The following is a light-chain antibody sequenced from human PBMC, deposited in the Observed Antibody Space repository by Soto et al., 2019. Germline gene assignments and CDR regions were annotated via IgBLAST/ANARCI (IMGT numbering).Light chain of an antibody. Sequence: DIQMTQSPSSLSASVVDRATITCRASQSISSYLNWYQQKPGKAPKLLIYAASSLQSGVPSRFSGSGSGTDFTLTISSLQPEDFATYYCQQSYSTLITFGQGTRLEIK. V-gene: IGKV1-39*01. J-gene: IGKJ5*01. CDR1: QSISSY. CDR2: AAS. CDR3: QQSYSTLIT.